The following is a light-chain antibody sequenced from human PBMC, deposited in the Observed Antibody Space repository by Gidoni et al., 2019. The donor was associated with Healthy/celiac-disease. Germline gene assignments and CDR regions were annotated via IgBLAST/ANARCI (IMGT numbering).Light chain of an antibody. CDR1: QSISSY. J-gene: IGKJ1*01. CDR2: AAS. V-gene: IGKV1-39*01. Sequence: DIQMTQSPSSLSASGGDRVTITCRASQSISSYLNCYQQKPGKAPTLLIYAASSLQSGVPSRFSGSGSGTDFTLTISSLQPDDFATYYCQPSYSTPRTFGQGTKVEIK. CDR3: QPSYSTPRT.